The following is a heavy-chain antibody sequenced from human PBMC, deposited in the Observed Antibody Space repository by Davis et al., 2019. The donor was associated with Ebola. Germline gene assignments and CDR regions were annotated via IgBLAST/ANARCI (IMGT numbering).Heavy chain of an antibody. CDR1: GYTFTSYD. V-gene: IGHV1-8*01. CDR2: MNPNSGNT. Sequence: ASVKVSCKASGYTFTSYDINWVRQATGQGLEWMGWMNPNSGNTGYAQKFQGRVTMTRNTSISTAYMELSSLRSEDTAVYYCAIQFSSSWSNWFDPWGQGTLVTVSS. CDR3: AIQFSSSWSNWFDP. J-gene: IGHJ5*02. D-gene: IGHD6-13*01.